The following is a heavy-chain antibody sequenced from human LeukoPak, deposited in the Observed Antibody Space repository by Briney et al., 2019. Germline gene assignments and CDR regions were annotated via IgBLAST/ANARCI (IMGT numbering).Heavy chain of an antibody. CDR1: GGSISSSSYY. D-gene: IGHD4-17*01. CDR2: IYYSGST. Sequence: SETLSLTCTVPGGSISSSSYYWGWIRQPPGKGLEWIGSIYYSGSTYYNPSLKSRVTISVDTSKNQFSLKLSSVTAADTAVYYCARKTLYGDYFDYWGQGTLVTVSS. CDR3: ARKTLYGDYFDY. J-gene: IGHJ4*02. V-gene: IGHV4-39*01.